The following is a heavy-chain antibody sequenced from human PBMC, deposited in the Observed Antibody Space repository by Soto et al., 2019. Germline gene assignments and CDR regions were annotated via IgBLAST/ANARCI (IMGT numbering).Heavy chain of an antibody. CDR2: IDWDDDE. Sequence: SGPTLVNPTRTLTLTCTFSGFSLSTSGVCVSWIRQPPGKALEWLARIDWDDDEYYSTSLKTRLTISKDTSKNQVVLTMTNMDPVDTATYYCARMRSSSWYFDYWGQGTLVTVSS. V-gene: IGHV2-70*11. CDR1: GFSLSTSGVC. D-gene: IGHD6-13*01. CDR3: ARMRSSSWYFDY. J-gene: IGHJ4*02.